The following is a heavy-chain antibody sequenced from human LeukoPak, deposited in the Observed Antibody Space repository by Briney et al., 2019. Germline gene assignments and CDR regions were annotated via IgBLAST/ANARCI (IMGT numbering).Heavy chain of an antibody. J-gene: IGHJ6*02. CDR1: GYTFTSYY. V-gene: IGHV1-46*01. CDR2: INPNGGST. CDR3: ARGGIVGATYYYYYGMDV. Sequence: EASVKVSCKATGYTFTSYYMHWVRQAPGQGLEWMGKINPNGGSTSYAQKFQGGVTMTRDTSTSTVYMELSSLRSDATAVYYCARGGIVGATYYYYYGMDVWGQGTTVTVSS. D-gene: IGHD1-26*01.